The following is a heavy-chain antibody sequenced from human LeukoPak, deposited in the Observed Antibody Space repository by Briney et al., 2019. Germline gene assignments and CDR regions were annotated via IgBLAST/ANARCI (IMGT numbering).Heavy chain of an antibody. D-gene: IGHD2-2*01. V-gene: IGHV3-30*18. CDR1: VFTFSIYG. Sequence: GSSLRLSCAASVFTFSIYGMHGVRQAPGRGREGVAVISSDGRNTYVADSVKARFTISRDNSKNTLYLQMNSLKIEDTAVYYCVKAEGGSTSWYDFYYYGMDVWGKGTTITVSS. J-gene: IGHJ6*04. CDR3: VKAEGGSTSWYDFYYYGMDV. CDR2: ISSDGRNT.